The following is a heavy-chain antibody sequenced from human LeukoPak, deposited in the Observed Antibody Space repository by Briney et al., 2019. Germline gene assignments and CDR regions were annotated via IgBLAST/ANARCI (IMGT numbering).Heavy chain of an antibody. CDR1: GGSISSYY. J-gene: IGHJ5*02. Sequence: PSETLSLTCTVSGGSISSYYWSWIRQPPGKGLEWIGYIYYSGSTNYNPSLKSRVTISVDTSKNQFSLKLSSVTAADTAVYYCAREKRRIFGGLGVGPNWFDPWGQGTLVTVSS. D-gene: IGHD3-3*01. CDR2: IYYSGST. CDR3: AREKRRIFGGLGVGPNWFDP. V-gene: IGHV4-59*01.